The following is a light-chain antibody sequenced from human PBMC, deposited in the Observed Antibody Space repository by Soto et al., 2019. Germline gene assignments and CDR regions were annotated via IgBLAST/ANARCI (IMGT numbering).Light chain of an antibody. J-gene: IGLJ3*02. CDR2: VDGSGSY. Sequence: QPVLTQSSSASASLGSSVRLTCTLSSGHSTYIIAWHQQQPGKAPRFLMKVDGSGSYDKGSGVPDRFSGSSSGADRYLTISTLQFEDEADYFCETWDNNTWVFGGGTKLTVL. CDR3: ETWDNNTWV. V-gene: IGLV4-60*02. CDR1: SGHSTYI.